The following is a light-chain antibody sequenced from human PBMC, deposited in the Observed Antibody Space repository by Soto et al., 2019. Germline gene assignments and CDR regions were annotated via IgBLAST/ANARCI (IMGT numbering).Light chain of an antibody. V-gene: IGKV1-39*01. CDR1: QSISSY. Sequence: DTPMTQSPSSLSASVGDRVTITCRASQSISSYLNWYQQKPGKAPKLLVYAASSLQSGVPSRFSGSGSGTDFALTISSLQPEDFATYYCQQSYSTLTFGPGTKVDIK. CDR2: AAS. J-gene: IGKJ3*01. CDR3: QQSYSTLT.